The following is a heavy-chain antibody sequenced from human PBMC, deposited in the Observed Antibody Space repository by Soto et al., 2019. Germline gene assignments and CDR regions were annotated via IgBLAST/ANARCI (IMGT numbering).Heavy chain of an antibody. D-gene: IGHD6-19*01. CDR1: GFTFSSYG. J-gene: IGHJ6*02. Sequence: PGGSLRLSCTASGFTFSSYGMHWVRQAPGKGLEWVAVISYDGSNKYYADSVKGRFTISRDNSKNTLYLQMNSLRAEDTAVYYCAKACDCLAVADIYGMDVCAQRTTVTVS. CDR2: ISYDGSNK. V-gene: IGHV3-30*18. CDR3: AKACDCLAVADIYGMDV.